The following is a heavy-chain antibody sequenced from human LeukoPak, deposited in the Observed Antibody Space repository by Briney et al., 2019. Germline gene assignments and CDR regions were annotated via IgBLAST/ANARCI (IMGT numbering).Heavy chain of an antibody. J-gene: IGHJ4*02. D-gene: IGHD3-9*01. Sequence: PSETLSLTCAVYGGSFSGYYWSWIRQPPGKGLEWIGEINHSGSTNYNPSLKSRVTISVDTSKNQFSLKLSSVTAADTAVYYCARRLWKSDILTGYFSRGPYYFDYWGQGTLVTVSS. CDR1: GGSFSGYY. CDR3: ARRLWKSDILTGYFSRGPYYFDY. CDR2: INHSGST. V-gene: IGHV4-34*01.